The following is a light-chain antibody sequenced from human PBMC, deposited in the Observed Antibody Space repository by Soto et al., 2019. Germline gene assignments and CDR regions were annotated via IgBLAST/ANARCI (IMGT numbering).Light chain of an antibody. V-gene: IGLV1-47*01. CDR3: AAWDDRLSGLV. CDR2: RNN. Sequence: QSVLTQPPSASGTPGQRVTIFCSGSSSNMGSNYVYWYHQLPGTAPKLVIYRNNQRPSGVPDRISGSKSGTSASLAISGLRSEDEADYYCAAWDDRLSGLVFGRGTKLTVL. CDR1: SSNMGSNY. J-gene: IGLJ2*01.